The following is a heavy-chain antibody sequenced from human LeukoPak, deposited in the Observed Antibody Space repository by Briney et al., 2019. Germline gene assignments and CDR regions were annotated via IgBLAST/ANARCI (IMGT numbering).Heavy chain of an antibody. CDR2: IYYSGST. V-gene: IGHV4-59*01. J-gene: IGHJ3*01. Sequence: SETLSLTCTVSGGSISSYYWSWIRQPPGKGLEWIGYIYYSGSTNYNPSLKSRVTISVDTSKNQFSLKLSSVTAADTAVYYCARDPLSPNVFDVWGQGTMVTVSS. CDR3: ARDPLSPNVFDV. CDR1: GGSISSYY.